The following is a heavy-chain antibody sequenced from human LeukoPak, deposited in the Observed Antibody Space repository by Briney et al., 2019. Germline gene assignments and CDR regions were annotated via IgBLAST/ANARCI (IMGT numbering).Heavy chain of an antibody. Sequence: SETLSLTCTVSGGSISSYYWSWIRQPPGKGLEWIGYIYYSGGTNYNPSLKSRVTISVDTSKNQFSLKLSSVTAADTAVYYCAREAATRYYYGMDVWGQGTTVTVSS. D-gene: IGHD2-15*01. CDR2: IYYSGGT. CDR1: GGSISSYY. CDR3: AREAATRYYYGMDV. J-gene: IGHJ6*02. V-gene: IGHV4-59*01.